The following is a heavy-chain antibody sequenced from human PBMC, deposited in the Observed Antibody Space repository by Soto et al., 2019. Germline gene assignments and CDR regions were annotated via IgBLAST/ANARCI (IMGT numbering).Heavy chain of an antibody. CDR2: ISSSGSTI. CDR3: ARDHRYSSGWPPIDY. D-gene: IGHD6-19*01. CDR1: GFTFSDYS. Sequence: PGGSLRLSCAASGFTFSDYSMSWIRQAPGKGLEWVSYISSSGSTIYYADSVKGRFTISRDNAKNSLYLQMNSLRAEDTAVYYCARDHRYSSGWPPIDYWGQGTLVTVSS. V-gene: IGHV3-11*01. J-gene: IGHJ4*02.